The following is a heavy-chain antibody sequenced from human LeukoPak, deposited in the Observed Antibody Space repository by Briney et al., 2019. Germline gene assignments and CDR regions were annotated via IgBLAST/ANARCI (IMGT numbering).Heavy chain of an antibody. CDR3: ARDWVPSRDGYNYFISYPGHTVDY. Sequence: PGGSLRLSCAASGFTFSSYSMNWVRQAPGKGLEWVSSISSSSSYIYYADSVKGRFTISRDNAKNSLYLQMNSLRAEDTAVYYCARDWVPSRDGYNYFISYPGHTVDYWGQGTLVTVSS. D-gene: IGHD5-24*01. CDR2: ISSSSSYI. J-gene: IGHJ4*02. CDR1: GFTFSSYS. V-gene: IGHV3-21*01.